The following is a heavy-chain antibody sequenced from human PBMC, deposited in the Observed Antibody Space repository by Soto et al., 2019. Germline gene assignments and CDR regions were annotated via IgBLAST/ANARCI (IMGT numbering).Heavy chain of an antibody. CDR2: ICCSGST. J-gene: IGHJ5*02. V-gene: IGHV4-30-4*01. D-gene: IGHD4-17*01. Sequence: SGTLSLTCTVSGGSISSGDYYWSWIRQPPGKDLEWVGYICCSGSTYYNPSFKSRVTISVNTSKNQFSLKLSSVTDADTAVDTCASRYGDYVWFDPWGQGTLVTVSS. CDR3: ASRYGDYVWFDP. CDR1: GGSISSGDYY.